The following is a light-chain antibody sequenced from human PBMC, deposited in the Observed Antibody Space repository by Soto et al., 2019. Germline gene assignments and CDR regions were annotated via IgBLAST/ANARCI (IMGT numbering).Light chain of an antibody. V-gene: IGKV3-20*01. CDR2: GSS. Sequence: EIVLTQSPGTLSLPPGGRASLSCRASQIVGTTSLAWYQQKPGQAPRLLIYGSSNRAPGIPDRFRGGGSGTDFTLTISGLEAEDCAVYYCQQYGSSPMYTFGQGTKLEIK. CDR1: QIVGTTS. J-gene: IGKJ2*01. CDR3: QQYGSSPMYT.